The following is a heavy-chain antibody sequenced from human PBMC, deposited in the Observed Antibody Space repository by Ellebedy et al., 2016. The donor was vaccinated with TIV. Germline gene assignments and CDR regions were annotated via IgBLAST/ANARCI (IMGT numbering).Heavy chain of an antibody. CDR2: IYYSGST. V-gene: IGHV4-39*01. CDR1: GGSISSSSYY. J-gene: IGHJ5*02. Sequence: GSLRLXCTVSGGSISSSSYYWGWIRQPPGKGLEWIGSIYYSGSTYYNPSLKSRVTISVDTSKNQFSLKLSSVTAADTAVYYCASHYGARWFDPWGQGTLVTVSS. CDR3: ASHYGARWFDP. D-gene: IGHD4-17*01.